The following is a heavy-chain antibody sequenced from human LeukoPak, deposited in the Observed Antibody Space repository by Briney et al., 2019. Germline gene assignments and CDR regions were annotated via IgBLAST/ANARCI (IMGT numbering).Heavy chain of an antibody. CDR3: ARHRHSSTWHRLDL. CDR1: GGSFSGYY. V-gene: IGHV4-59*08. CDR2: IHYRGST. J-gene: IGHJ5*02. D-gene: IGHD2-2*01. Sequence: PSETLSLTCAVYGGSFSGYYWSWIRQPPGKGLEWIGYIHYRGSTNYNPSLKSRVTISVDTSENQVSLKLSSVTAADTAVYYCARHRHSSTWHRLDLWGQGTLVTVSS.